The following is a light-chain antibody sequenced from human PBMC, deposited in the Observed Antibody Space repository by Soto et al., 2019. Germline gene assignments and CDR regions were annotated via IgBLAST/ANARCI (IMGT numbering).Light chain of an antibody. CDR1: SSNFGAGYE. Sequence: QSVLTQPPSVSGAPGQRVTISCTGSSSNFGAGYEVHWYKQLPGAAPTLVIFNNLNRPSGVPERFSGSKSGTSASLVISGLQAEDEADYYCQSFDSSLRAYVFGSGTNV. V-gene: IGLV1-40*01. CDR3: QSFDSSLRAYV. J-gene: IGLJ1*01. CDR2: NNL.